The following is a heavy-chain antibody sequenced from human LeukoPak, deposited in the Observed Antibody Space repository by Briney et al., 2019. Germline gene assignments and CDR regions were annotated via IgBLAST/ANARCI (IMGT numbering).Heavy chain of an antibody. CDR1: GGSFSVYY. CDR3: ARVKEGATFYYYAMDV. J-gene: IGHJ6*02. CDR2: INHSGST. D-gene: IGHD1-26*01. Sequence: SETLSLTCTVYGGSFSVYYWSWLRQPPGKGLEWIGEINHSGSTNNNLSLKSRVTISVDTSKKQFSLNLSSVTAADTAVYYCARVKEGATFYYYAMDVWGQGTTVTVSS. V-gene: IGHV4-34*01.